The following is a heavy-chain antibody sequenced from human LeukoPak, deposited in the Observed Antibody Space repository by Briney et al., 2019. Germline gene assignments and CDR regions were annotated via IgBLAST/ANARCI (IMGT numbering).Heavy chain of an antibody. Sequence: GGSLRLSCAASGFTFSNYNMNWVRQAPWKGLEWVSSISSGNHYIYYADSVKGRFTISRDNAKNSLYLQMNSLRAEDTAVYYCARDGDHADYDVHFDYWGQGTLVTVSS. J-gene: IGHJ4*02. CDR3: ARDGDHADYDVHFDY. V-gene: IGHV3-21*01. D-gene: IGHD4-17*01. CDR2: ISSGNHYI. CDR1: GFTFSNYN.